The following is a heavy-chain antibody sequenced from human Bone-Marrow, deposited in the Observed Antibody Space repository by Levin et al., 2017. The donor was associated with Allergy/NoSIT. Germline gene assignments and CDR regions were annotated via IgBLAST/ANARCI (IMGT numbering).Heavy chain of an antibody. CDR2: ISYDGSNK. Sequence: GGSLRLSCAASGFTFSSYAMHWVRQAPGKGLEWVAVISYDGSNKYYADSVKGRFTISRDNSKNTLYLQMNSLRAEDTAVYYCARDRVHSSGWYRSSKYYYYGMDVWGQGTTVTVSS. CDR3: ARDRVHSSGWYRSSKYYYYGMDV. V-gene: IGHV3-30*04. CDR1: GFTFSSYA. J-gene: IGHJ6*02. D-gene: IGHD6-19*01.